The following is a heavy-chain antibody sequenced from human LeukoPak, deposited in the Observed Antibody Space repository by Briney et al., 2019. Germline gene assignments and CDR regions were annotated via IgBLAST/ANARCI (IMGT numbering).Heavy chain of an antibody. J-gene: IGHJ4*02. Sequence: GGSLRLPCAASGFTFSSYGMHWVRQAPGKGLEWVAVISYDGSNKYYADSVKGRFTISRDNSKNTLYLQMNSLRAEDTAVYYCAKDMPLRFGELPAPIDYWGQGTLVTVSS. CDR3: AKDMPLRFGELPAPIDY. V-gene: IGHV3-30*18. CDR1: GFTFSSYG. CDR2: ISYDGSNK. D-gene: IGHD3-10*01.